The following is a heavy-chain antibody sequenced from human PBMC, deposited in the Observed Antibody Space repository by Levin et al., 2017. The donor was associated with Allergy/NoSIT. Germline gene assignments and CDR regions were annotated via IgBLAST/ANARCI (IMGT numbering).Heavy chain of an antibody. D-gene: IGHD6-13*01. Sequence: LSLTCAASGITFSNAWMSWARQAPGKGLEWVGRIKSKTDGGTTEYAAPVKGRFTIPRDDSKNTLYLQMNSLKTEDTAVYFCTTYSSSWYYFDYWGQGTLVTVSS. CDR1: GITFSNAW. J-gene: IGHJ4*02. CDR3: TTYSSSWYYFDY. V-gene: IGHV3-15*01. CDR2: IKSKTDGGTT.